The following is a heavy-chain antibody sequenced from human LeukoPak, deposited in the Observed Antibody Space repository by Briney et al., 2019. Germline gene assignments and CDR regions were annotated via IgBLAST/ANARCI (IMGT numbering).Heavy chain of an antibody. CDR1: GASISSRGYY. V-gene: IGHV4-31*03. J-gene: IGHJ3*02. Sequence: SETLSLTCTVSGASISSRGYYWNWIRQHPGEGLEWIGYISYSGTTNYNPSLKSRASISQDTSRNQFSLKLQSVTAADTAVYYCAKDRELWEVSTGDAVDIWGQGTMVTVSS. CDR3: AKDRELWEVSTGDAVDI. D-gene: IGHD1-26*01. CDR2: ISYSGTT.